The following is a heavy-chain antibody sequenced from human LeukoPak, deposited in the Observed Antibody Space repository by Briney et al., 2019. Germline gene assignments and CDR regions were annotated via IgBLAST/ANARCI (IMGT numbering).Heavy chain of an antibody. CDR1: GYTFTGYY. CDR3: ARAVCSTSCYLFDY. J-gene: IGHJ4*02. D-gene: IGHD2-2*01. V-gene: IGHV1-2*04. Sequence: GASVKVSCKASGYTFTGYYMHWVRQAPGQGLEWMGWINANSGGTNYAQKFQGWVTMTRDTSISTACMELSRLRSDDTAVYYCARAVCSTSCYLFDYWGQGTLVTVSS. CDR2: INANSGGT.